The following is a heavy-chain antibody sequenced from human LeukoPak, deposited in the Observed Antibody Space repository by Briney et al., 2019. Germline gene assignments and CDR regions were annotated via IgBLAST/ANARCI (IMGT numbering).Heavy chain of an antibody. CDR3: ARVERWLQTNAFDI. V-gene: IGHV1-46*01. J-gene: IGHJ3*02. Sequence: ASVKVSCKASGYIFTSYFMHWVRQAPGQGLEWMGLINPSGGSTRYAQKFQGRVTMTRDMSTSTVYMELSSLKSEDTAVYYCARVERWLQTNAFDIWGQGTMLTVSS. D-gene: IGHD5-24*01. CDR2: INPSGGST. CDR1: GYIFTSYF.